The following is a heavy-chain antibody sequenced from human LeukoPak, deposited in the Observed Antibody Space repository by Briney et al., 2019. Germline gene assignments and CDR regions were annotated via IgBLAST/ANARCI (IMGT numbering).Heavy chain of an antibody. CDR1: GFTFSSYS. CDR2: ISSSSSYI. V-gene: IGHV3-21*01. D-gene: IGHD3-22*01. Sequence: GGSLRLSCAASGFTFSSYSMNWVRQAPGKGLEWVSSISSSSSYIYYADSVEGRFTISRDNAKNSLYLQMNSLRAGDTAVYYCASPGGDYYDSSGYFVYWGQGTLVTVSS. J-gene: IGHJ4*02. CDR3: ASPGGDYYDSSGYFVY.